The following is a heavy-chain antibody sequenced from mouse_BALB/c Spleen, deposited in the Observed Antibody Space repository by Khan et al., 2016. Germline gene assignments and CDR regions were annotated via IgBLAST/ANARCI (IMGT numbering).Heavy chain of an antibody. CDR1: GDSIPSCY. Sequence: EVQLQESGPSLVKPSQTLALTCSVTGDSIPSCYWNWIRKFPGNKLDYMGYISYSGTTYYNPSLQSRISIPRDTSKNQKYLQLNSVTTKDAATADCTRSRGYYGNSDAMDYWGQGASVTVSS. J-gene: IGHJ4*01. V-gene: IGHV3-8*02. CDR3: TRSRGYYGNSDAMDY. CDR2: ISYSGTT. D-gene: IGHD2-1*01.